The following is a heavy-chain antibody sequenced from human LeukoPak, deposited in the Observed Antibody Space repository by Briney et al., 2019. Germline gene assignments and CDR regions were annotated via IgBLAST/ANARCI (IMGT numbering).Heavy chain of an antibody. CDR1: GFTFSSYN. Sequence: GGSLRLSCAASGFTFSSYNMNWVRQAPGKGLEWVSAISGSGGSTYYADSVKGRFTISRDNSKNTLYLQMNSLRAEDTAVYYCAKTGDYSSGWYYFDYWGQGTLVIVSS. CDR2: ISGSGGST. V-gene: IGHV3-23*01. CDR3: AKTGDYSSGWYYFDY. J-gene: IGHJ4*02. D-gene: IGHD6-19*01.